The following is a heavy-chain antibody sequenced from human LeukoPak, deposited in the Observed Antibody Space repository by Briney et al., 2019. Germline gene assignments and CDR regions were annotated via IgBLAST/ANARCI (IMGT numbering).Heavy chain of an antibody. D-gene: IGHD2-2*01. CDR1: GGSFSGYY. V-gene: IGHV4-34*01. Sequence: SETLSLTCAVYGGSFSGYYWSWIRQPPGKGLEWIGEINHSGSTNYNPSLKSRVTISVDTSKNQFSLKLSSVTAADTAVYYCARVRGDTRHCYVDYWGQGTLVTVSS. CDR2: INHSGST. J-gene: IGHJ4*02. CDR3: ARVRGDTRHCYVDY.